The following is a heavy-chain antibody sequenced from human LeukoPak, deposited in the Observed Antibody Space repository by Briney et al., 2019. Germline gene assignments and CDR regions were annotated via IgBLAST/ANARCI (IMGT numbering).Heavy chain of an antibody. CDR1: GFIFSSYG. Sequence: GGSLRLSCAASGFIFSSYGMSWVRQAPGKGLEWVSAISGSGGGPYYADSVKGRFTISRDNSKDTLYLQMNSLRAEDTAVYYCAKVGAIVVVTLDYWGQGTLVTVSS. CDR3: AKVGAIVVVTLDY. J-gene: IGHJ4*02. CDR2: ISGSGGGP. D-gene: IGHD2-21*02. V-gene: IGHV3-23*01.